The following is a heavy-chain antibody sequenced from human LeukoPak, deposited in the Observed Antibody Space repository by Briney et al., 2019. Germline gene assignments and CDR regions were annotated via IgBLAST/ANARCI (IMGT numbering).Heavy chain of an antibody. Sequence: SETLSLTCAVYGGSFSGYYWSWIRQPPGKGLEWIGEINRSGSTNYNPSLKSRVTISVDTSKNQFSLKLSSVTAADTAVYYCATAAAGTKYYYYYGMDVWGQGTTVTVSS. CDR2: INRSGST. D-gene: IGHD6-13*01. CDR3: ATAAAGTKYYYYYGMDV. CDR1: GGSFSGYY. V-gene: IGHV4-34*01. J-gene: IGHJ6*02.